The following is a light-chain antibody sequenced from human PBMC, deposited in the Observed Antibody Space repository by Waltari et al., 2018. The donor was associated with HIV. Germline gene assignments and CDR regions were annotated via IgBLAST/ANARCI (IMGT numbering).Light chain of an antibody. CDR3: AAWDDILSGGV. J-gene: IGLJ2*01. CDR1: SSNIGSNF. CDR2: RNS. V-gene: IGLV1-47*01. Sequence: QSVLTQPPSTSGTPGQSVTITCSGSSSNIGSNFVYWYQQVPGTAPKLLISRNSQRPSGVPDRFSGSKSGTSASLAISGLRAEDEADYYCAAWDDILSGGVFGGGTKLTVL.